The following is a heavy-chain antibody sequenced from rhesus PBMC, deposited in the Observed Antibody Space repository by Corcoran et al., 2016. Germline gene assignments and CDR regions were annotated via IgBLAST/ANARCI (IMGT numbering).Heavy chain of an antibody. CDR2: NYGSGGGT. D-gene: IGHD5-42*01. Sequence: QVQLQESGPGLVKPSETLSLTCAVSGGSISDDYYWSWIRQPPGKGLEWIGYNYGSGGGTNYNPSLKNRVTISIDTSKNQYALKLSSVTAADTAVYYCAIRGYSGPYYFDYWGQGVLVTVSS. CDR3: AIRGYSGPYYFDY. CDR1: GGSISDDYY. J-gene: IGHJ4*01. V-gene: IGHV4-106*01.